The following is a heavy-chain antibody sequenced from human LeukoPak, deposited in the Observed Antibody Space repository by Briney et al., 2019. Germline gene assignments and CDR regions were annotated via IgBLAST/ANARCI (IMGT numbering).Heavy chain of an antibody. J-gene: IGHJ4*02. V-gene: IGHV3-23*01. CDR2: ISGSGGST. CDR3: AKGPGVTPTEYSYGHSGVVPYFDY. Sequence: PGGSLRLSCAASGFTFSSYAMSWVRQAPGKGLEWVSAISGSGGSTYYADSVKGRFTISRDNSKNTLYLQMNSLRAEDTAVYYCAKGPGVTPTEYSYGHSGVVPYFDYWGQGTLVTVSS. CDR1: GFTFSSYA. D-gene: IGHD5-18*01.